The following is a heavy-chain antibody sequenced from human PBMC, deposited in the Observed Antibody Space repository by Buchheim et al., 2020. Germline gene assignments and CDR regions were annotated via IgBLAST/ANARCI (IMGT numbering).Heavy chain of an antibody. D-gene: IGHD6-19*01. V-gene: IGHV1-69*04. CDR1: GGTFSSYA. CDR2: IIPILGIA. CDR3: ARDSSNEQWMVREAVYFDY. Sequence: QVQLVQSGAEVKKPGSSVKVSCKASGGTFSSYAISWVRQAPGQGLEWMGRIIPILGIANYAQKFQGRVTITADKSTSTAYVELSSLRSEDTAVYYCARDSSNEQWMVREAVYFDYWGQGTL. J-gene: IGHJ4*02.